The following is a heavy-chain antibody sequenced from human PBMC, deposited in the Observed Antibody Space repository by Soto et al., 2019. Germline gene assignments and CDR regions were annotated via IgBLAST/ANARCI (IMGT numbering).Heavy chain of an antibody. D-gene: IGHD2-21*02. V-gene: IGHV1-18*01. CDR1: GYTFTSYG. CDR3: ARVIFVVVTEGWFDP. Sequence: ASVKVSCKASGYTFTSYGISWVRQAPGQGLEWMGWISAYNGNTNYAQKLQGRVTMTTDTSTSTAYMELRSLRSDDTAVYYCARVIFVVVTEGWFDPWGQGTLVTVSS. CDR2: ISAYNGNT. J-gene: IGHJ5*02.